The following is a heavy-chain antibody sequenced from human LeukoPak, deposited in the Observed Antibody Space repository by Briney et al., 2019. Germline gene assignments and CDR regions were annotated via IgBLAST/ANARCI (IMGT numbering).Heavy chain of an antibody. V-gene: IGHV3-23*01. Sequence: GGSLRLSCAASEFTFNTYTMNWVRQAPGKGLEWVSAISGSGGSTYYADSVKGRFTISRDNSKNTLYLQMNSLRAEDTAVYYRAKSLRGYSGYDWFDPWGQGTLVTVSS. J-gene: IGHJ5*02. CDR1: EFTFNTYT. D-gene: IGHD5-12*01. CDR3: AKSLRGYSGYDWFDP. CDR2: ISGSGGST.